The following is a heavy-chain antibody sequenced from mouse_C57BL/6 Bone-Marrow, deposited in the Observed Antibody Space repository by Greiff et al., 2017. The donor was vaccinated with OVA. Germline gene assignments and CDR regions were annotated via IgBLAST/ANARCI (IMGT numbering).Heavy chain of an antibody. CDR2: ISNFAYSN. Sequence: EVQLVESGGGLVQPGGSLKLSCAASGFTFSDYGMAWVRQAPRQGLEWVAIISNFAYSNYYADNVTGRFTISRDKSKNTLYVEISMLRSEDTAMYYCARQNGYCGSSYPIAYWGQGTLVTVSA. CDR1: GFTFSDYG. CDR3: ARQNGYCGSSYPIAY. V-gene: IGHV5-15*01. J-gene: IGHJ3*01. D-gene: IGHD1-1*01.